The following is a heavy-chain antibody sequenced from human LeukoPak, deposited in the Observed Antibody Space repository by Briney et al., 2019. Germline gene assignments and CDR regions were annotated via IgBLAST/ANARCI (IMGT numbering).Heavy chain of an antibody. CDR3: ARDAWDRRAGYSNCFDL. V-gene: IGHV4-39*02. CDR1: GGSINSYY. D-gene: IGHD3-9*01. J-gene: IGHJ4*02. CDR2: IYYSGST. Sequence: SETLSLTCTVSGGSINSYYWGWIRQPPGKGLEWIGSIYYSGSTYYNPSLKSRVTISVDTSKNQFSLKLSSVTAADTAVYYCARDAWDRRAGYSNCFDLWGQGTLVTVSS.